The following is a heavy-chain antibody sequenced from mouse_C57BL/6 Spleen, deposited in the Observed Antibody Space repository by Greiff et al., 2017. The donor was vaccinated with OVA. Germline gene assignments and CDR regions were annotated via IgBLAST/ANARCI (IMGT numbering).Heavy chain of an antibody. J-gene: IGHJ2*01. V-gene: IGHV1-69*01. Sequence: QVQLQQPGAELVMPGASVKLSCKASGYTFTSYWMHWVKQRPGQGLEWIGEIDPSDSYTNYNQKFKGKSTLTVDKSSSTAYMQLRSLTSEDSAVYYCARSLYGLYYFDDWGQGTTLTVSS. CDR1: GYTFTSYW. CDR2: IDPSDSYT. D-gene: IGHD1-1*01. CDR3: ARSLYGLYYFDD.